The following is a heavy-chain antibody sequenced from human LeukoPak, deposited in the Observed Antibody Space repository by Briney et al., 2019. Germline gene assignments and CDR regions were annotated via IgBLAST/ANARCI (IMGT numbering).Heavy chain of an antibody. CDR1: GGSISSGDYY. CDR3: AREADSGFIFDY. Sequence: SETLSLTCTVSGGSISSGDYYWSWIRQPPGKGLEWIGYIYYSGSTYYNPSLKSRVTISVDTSKNQFSLKLSSVTAADTVVYYCAREADSGFIFDYWGQGTLVTVSS. V-gene: IGHV4-30-4*01. J-gene: IGHJ4*02. D-gene: IGHD6-19*01. CDR2: IYYSGST.